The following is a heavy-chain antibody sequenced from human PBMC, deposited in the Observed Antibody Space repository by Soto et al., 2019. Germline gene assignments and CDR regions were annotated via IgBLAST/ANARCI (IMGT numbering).Heavy chain of an antibody. J-gene: IGHJ4*02. CDR3: ARGGYFDSSNYLAY. V-gene: IGHV1-3*03. Sequence: ASVKIFCKASGSPLTSSGMNWVRQAPGRGLEWMGWIKPGNGNTKYSQKFKSRVIIVRDTSASTAYMEWSSLRSLDMAVLSCARGGYFDSSNYLAYWGLGTLVTVSS. CDR1: GSPLTSSG. D-gene: IGHD3-22*01. CDR2: IKPGNGNT.